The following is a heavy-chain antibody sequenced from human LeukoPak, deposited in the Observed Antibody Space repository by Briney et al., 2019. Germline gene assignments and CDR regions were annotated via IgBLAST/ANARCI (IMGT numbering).Heavy chain of an antibody. CDR3: ARFRPPDGYYDSSGYRRDAFDI. CDR2: IYTSGST. J-gene: IGHJ3*02. CDR1: GGSISSGSYY. D-gene: IGHD3-22*01. Sequence: PSQTLSLTCTVSGGSISSGSYYWSWIRQPAGKGLEWIGRIYTSGSTNYNPSLKSRVTISVDTSKNQFSLKLSSVTAADTAVYYCARFRPPDGYYDSSGYRRDAFDIWGQGTMVTVSS. V-gene: IGHV4-61*02.